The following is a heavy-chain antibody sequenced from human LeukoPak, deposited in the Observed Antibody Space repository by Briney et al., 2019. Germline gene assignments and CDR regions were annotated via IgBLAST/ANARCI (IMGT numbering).Heavy chain of an antibody. Sequence: ASVKVSCKASGYTFTGYYMHWVRQAPGQGLEGMGWLNPNSGGTNYAQKFQGRVTMTRDTSISTAYMELSRLRSDDTAVYYCARGDYVWGAPSHWFDPWGQGTLVTVSS. D-gene: IGHD3-16*01. J-gene: IGHJ5*02. CDR3: ARGDYVWGAPSHWFDP. CDR2: LNPNSGGT. V-gene: IGHV1-2*02. CDR1: GYTFTGYY.